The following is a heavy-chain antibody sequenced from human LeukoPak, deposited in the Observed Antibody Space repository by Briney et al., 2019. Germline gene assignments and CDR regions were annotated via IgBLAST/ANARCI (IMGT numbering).Heavy chain of an antibody. V-gene: IGHV3-23*01. CDR3: AKDLQLTVYYDSSGYCFDY. D-gene: IGHD3-22*01. CDR1: GFTFSSYA. Sequence: GGSLRLSCAASGFTFSSYAMSWVRQAPGKGLEWVSAISGSGGSTYYADSVKGRFTISRDNSKNTLYLQMNSLRAEDTAVYYCAKDLQLTVYYDSSGYCFDYWGQGTLVTVSS. J-gene: IGHJ4*02. CDR2: ISGSGGST.